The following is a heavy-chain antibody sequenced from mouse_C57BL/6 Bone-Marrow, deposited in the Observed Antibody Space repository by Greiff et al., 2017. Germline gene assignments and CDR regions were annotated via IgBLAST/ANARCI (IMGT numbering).Heavy chain of an antibody. D-gene: IGHD2-3*01. CDR2: IDPEDGET. CDR1: GFNIKDYY. J-gene: IGHJ2*01. Sequence: EVQRVESGAELVKPGASVKLSCTASGFNIKDYYMHWVKQRTEQGLEWIGRIDPEDGETKYAPKFQGKATITADTSSNTANLQLSSLTSEDTAVYYCASPWLLFDYWGQGTTLTVSS. V-gene: IGHV14-2*01. CDR3: ASPWLLFDY.